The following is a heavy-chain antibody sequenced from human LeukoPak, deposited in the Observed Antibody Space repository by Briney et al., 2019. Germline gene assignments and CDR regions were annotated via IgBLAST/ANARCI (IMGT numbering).Heavy chain of an antibody. V-gene: IGHV3-7*01. CDR1: GGSISSSSYY. J-gene: IGHJ4*02. CDR3: ARDLYRIVVVPHYFDY. Sequence: ETLSLTCTVSGGSISSSSYYWGWIRQPPGKGLEWVANIKKDGSEKYYVDSVKGRFTISRDNAKNSLYLQMNSLRAEDTAVYYCARDLYRIVVVPHYFDYWGQGTLVTVSS. CDR2: IKKDGSEK. D-gene: IGHD3-22*01.